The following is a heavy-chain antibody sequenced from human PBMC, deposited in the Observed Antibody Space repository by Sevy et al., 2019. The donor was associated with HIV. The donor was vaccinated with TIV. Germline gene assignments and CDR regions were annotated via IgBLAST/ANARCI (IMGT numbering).Heavy chain of an antibody. CDR3: ARELWPGDY. V-gene: IGHV3-7*01. J-gene: IGHJ4*02. CDR1: GFTFSDYY. CDR2: VNQDGSQK. D-gene: IGHD2-21*01. Sequence: GGSLRLSCAASGFTFSDYYMGWVRQAPGKGLEWVANVNQDGSQKHYVGSVKGRFSVSRENAKNSVYLQMNRLRVDDTGIYYCARELWPGDYWGQGTLVTVSS.